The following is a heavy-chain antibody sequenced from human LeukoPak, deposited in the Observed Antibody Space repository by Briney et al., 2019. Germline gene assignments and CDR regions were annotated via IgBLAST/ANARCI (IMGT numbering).Heavy chain of an antibody. CDR3: ARRSYYDILTGYKHKGWFDP. CDR2: IYTSGST. D-gene: IGHD3-9*01. V-gene: IGHV4-61*02. Sequence: PSETLSLTCTVSGGSISSGSYYWSWIRQPAGKGLEWIGRIYTSGSTNYNPSLKSRVTISVDPSKNQFSLKLSSVTAADTAVYYCARRSYYDILTGYKHKGWFDPWGQGTLVTVSS. CDR1: GGSISSGSYY. J-gene: IGHJ5*02.